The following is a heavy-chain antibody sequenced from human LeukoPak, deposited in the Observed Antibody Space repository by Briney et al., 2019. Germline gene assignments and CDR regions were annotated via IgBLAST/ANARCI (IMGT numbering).Heavy chain of an antibody. CDR2: ISAYNGNT. Sequence: ASVKVSCKASGYTFTSYGISWVRQAPGQGLEWMRWISAYNGNTNYAQKLQGRVTMTTDTSTSTAYMELRSLRSDGTAVYYCARDRGGVDTAMVTAYWGQGTLVTVSS. J-gene: IGHJ4*02. V-gene: IGHV1-18*01. CDR3: ARDRGGVDTAMVTAY. CDR1: GYTFTSYG. D-gene: IGHD5-18*01.